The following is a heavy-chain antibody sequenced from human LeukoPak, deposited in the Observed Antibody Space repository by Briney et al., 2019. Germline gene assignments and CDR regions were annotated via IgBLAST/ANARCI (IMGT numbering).Heavy chain of an antibody. J-gene: IGHJ4*02. Sequence: PGGSLRLSCAASGFTLRNYWMHWVGQAPGKGLVWVSRGEGDGSTSTYADSVKGRFTISRDTAKNTLYLQMNGLRAEDTAVYYCTTTDHFDYWGQGTLVTVSS. V-gene: IGHV3-74*03. CDR2: GEGDGSTS. CDR1: GFTLRNYW. CDR3: TTTDHFDY.